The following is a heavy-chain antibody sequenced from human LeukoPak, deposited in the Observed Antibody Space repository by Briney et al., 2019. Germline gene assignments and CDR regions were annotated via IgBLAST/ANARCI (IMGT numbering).Heavy chain of an antibody. D-gene: IGHD6-13*01. J-gene: IGHJ4*02. V-gene: IGHV3-23*01. CDR2: VSGSGDRM. Sequence: GGSLRLSCAASGFTSSSYALNRVRQAPGKGLEWVATVSGSGDRMYHADSVKGRFTISRDNSKNTIYLQMNSLRAEDTALYYCAKAAAAPGFDFWGQGTLVTVSS. CDR1: GFTSSSYA. CDR3: AKAAAAPGFDF.